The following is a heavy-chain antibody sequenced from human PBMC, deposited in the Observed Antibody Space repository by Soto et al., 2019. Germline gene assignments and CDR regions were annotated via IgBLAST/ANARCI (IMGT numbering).Heavy chain of an antibody. CDR3: ARNSPGVYALWVDV. CDR2: IDTDGNSI. D-gene: IGHD2-8*01. CDR1: GFTFSNSW. Sequence: EVQLVESGGGLVEPGGSLRLSCAASGFTFSNSWMHWVSQAPGKGLVWVARIDTDGNSINYADFVEGRLRISRDNAKNTLYLQMNSLRAEDTAVYYCARNSPGVYALWVDVWGQGTTVTVS. J-gene: IGHJ6*02. V-gene: IGHV3-74*01.